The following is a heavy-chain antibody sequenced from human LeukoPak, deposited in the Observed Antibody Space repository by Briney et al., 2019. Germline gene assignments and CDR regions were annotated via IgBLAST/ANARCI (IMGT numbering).Heavy chain of an antibody. CDR1: GFTFSNYA. D-gene: IGHD5-24*01. CDR3: ASPSRDGYNWGADY. Sequence: PGGSLRLSCAASGFTFSNYAMHWVRQAPGKGLEWVAVISYDGSNKYYADSMKGRFTISRDNSKNTLYLQMNSLRAEDTAMYYCASPSRDGYNWGADYWGQGTLVTVSS. CDR2: ISYDGSNK. V-gene: IGHV3-30-3*01. J-gene: IGHJ4*02.